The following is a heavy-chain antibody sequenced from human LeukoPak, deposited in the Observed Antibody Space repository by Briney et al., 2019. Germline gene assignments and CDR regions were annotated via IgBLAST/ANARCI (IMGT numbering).Heavy chain of an antibody. J-gene: IGHJ3*02. D-gene: IGHD3-3*01. CDR1: GFTFSSYA. V-gene: IGHV3-7*01. Sequence: PGGSLRLSCAASGFTFSSYAMSWVRQAPGKGLEWVANIKQDGSEKYYVDSVKGRFTISRDNAKNSLYPQMNSLRAEDTAVYYCARDLDFWSGYHNAFDIWGQGTMVTVSS. CDR3: ARDLDFWSGYHNAFDI. CDR2: IKQDGSEK.